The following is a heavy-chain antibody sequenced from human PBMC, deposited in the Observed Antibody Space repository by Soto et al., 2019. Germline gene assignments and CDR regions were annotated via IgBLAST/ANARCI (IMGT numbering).Heavy chain of an antibody. V-gene: IGHV4-59*01. D-gene: IGHD3-10*01. Sequence: PSETLSLTCTVSGGSISSYYWSWIRQPPGKGLEWIGYIYYSGSTNYNPSLKSRVTISVDTSKNQFSLKLSSVTAADTAVYYCARNYYGSGSYYRSFYYYYMDVWGKGTTVTVSS. CDR1: GGSISSYY. J-gene: IGHJ6*03. CDR3: ARNYYGSGSYYRSFYYYYMDV. CDR2: IYYSGST.